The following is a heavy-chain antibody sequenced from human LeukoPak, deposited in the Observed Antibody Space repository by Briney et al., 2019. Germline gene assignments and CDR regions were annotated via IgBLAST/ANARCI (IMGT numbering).Heavy chain of an antibody. V-gene: IGHV4/OR15-8*02. J-gene: IGHJ4*02. CDR1: GGSISGTNW. D-gene: IGHD3-10*01. CDR2: ISLAGQT. CDR3: ARGPYGSGSYY. Sequence: PSETLSLTCGVSGGSISGTNWWRWVRQPPGQGLEWIGEISLAGQTNYNPSLNGRVTMSLDKSSNQLSLNLTSVTAADTAVYYCARGPYGSGSYYWGQGTLVTVSS.